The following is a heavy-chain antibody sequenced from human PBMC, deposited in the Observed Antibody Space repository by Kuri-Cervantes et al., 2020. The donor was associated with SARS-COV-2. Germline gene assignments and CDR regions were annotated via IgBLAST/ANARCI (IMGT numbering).Heavy chain of an antibody. J-gene: IGHJ6*02. CDR3: AGGSDYGDYPYYYGMDV. CDR2: ISTYNANA. CDR1: VYTFTSYG. Sequence: ASVNVSCKASVYTFTSYGITWVRQAPGQGLEWMGWISTYNANADYEQKLQGRVTMTTDTSTSIAYMELRSLRSDDTAIYHCAGGSDYGDYPYYYGMDVWGQGTTVTVSS. V-gene: IGHV1-18*01. D-gene: IGHD4-17*01.